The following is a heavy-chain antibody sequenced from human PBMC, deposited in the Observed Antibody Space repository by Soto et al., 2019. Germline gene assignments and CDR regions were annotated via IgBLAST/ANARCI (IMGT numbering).Heavy chain of an antibody. Sequence: EVQLVESGGGLVQPGGSLRLSCAASGFTFSSYEMNWVRQAPGKGLEWVSYISSSGSTIYYADSVKGRFTISRDNAKNSLYLQMNSLRAEDTAVYYCARDGGILNYYDSSAQGAFDIWGQGTMVTVSS. D-gene: IGHD3-22*01. CDR2: ISSSGSTI. CDR3: ARDGGILNYYDSSAQGAFDI. J-gene: IGHJ3*02. CDR1: GFTFSSYE. V-gene: IGHV3-48*03.